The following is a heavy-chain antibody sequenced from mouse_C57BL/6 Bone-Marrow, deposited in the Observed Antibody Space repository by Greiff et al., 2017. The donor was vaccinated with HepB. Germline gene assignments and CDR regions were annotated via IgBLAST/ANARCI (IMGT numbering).Heavy chain of an antibody. CDR3: AREKGRSYENAMDY. CDR1: GYTFTSYW. V-gene: IGHV1-64*01. Sequence: QVQLQQPGAELVKPGASVKLSCKASGYTFTSYWMHWVKQRPGQGLEWIGMIHPNSGSTNYNEKFKSKATLTVDKSSSTAYMQLSSLTSEDSAVYYCAREKGRSYENAMDYWGQGTSVTVSS. CDR2: IHPNSGST. D-gene: IGHD1-1*01. J-gene: IGHJ4*01.